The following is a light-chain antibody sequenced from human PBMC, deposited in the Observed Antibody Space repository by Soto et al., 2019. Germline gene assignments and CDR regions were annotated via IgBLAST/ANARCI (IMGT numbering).Light chain of an antibody. J-gene: IGKJ5*01. CDR3: QQYSTSPRVT. Sequence: EIVLMQSPGTLSLSPGERATFSCRASQSVSSSYLAWYQQKPGQAPRLLIYGASTRAAGIPDRFSGSGSGTDFTLTISRLEPEDFAVYYCQQYSTSPRVTFGQGTRLEIK. CDR1: QSVSSSY. CDR2: GAS. V-gene: IGKV3-20*01.